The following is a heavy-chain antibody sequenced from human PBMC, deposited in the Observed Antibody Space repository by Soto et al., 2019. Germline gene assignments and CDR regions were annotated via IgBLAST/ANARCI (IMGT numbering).Heavy chain of an antibody. D-gene: IGHD3-10*01. CDR2: INDSGNI. Sequence: QVQLQQWGAGLLKPSETLSLTCAVYGGSFSGYQWTWIRQTPGKGLEWIGEINDSGNINYNPSLKGRINLLVEKGKKEVSPEVGSVAGADPAVYYCARGLIPWVGELSRRGGYYYYMDVWGKGTSVTVSS. V-gene: IGHV4-34*01. J-gene: IGHJ6*03. CDR1: GGSFSGYQ. CDR3: ARGLIPWVGELSRRGGYYYYMDV.